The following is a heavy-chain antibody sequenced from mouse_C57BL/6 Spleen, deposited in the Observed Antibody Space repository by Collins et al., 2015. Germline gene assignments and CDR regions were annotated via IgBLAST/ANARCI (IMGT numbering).Heavy chain of an antibody. D-gene: IGHD1-1*01. J-gene: IGHJ1*03. CDR3: ASAYGSRNWYFDV. V-gene: IGHV1-59*01. CDR2: IDPSDSYT. CDR1: GYAFTSYW. Sequence: QVQLQQPGAEPVRPGTSVKLSCKASGYAFTSYWMHWVKQRPGQGLEWIGVIDPSDSYTNYNQKFKGKATLTVDTSSSTAYMQLSSLTSEDSAVYYCASAYGSRNWYFDVWGTGTTVTVSS.